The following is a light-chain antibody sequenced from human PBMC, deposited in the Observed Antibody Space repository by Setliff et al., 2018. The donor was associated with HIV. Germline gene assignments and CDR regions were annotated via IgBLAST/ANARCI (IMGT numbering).Light chain of an antibody. CDR2: DVT. V-gene: IGLV2-23*02. Sequence: QSVLAQPASVSGSPGQSITISCTGTSSDVGGYNYVSWYQHYPGKAPKLMIYDVTKRPSGVSDRFSGSKSGNTASLTISCLQAEDEADYFCCSYVTGCTYVFGTGTKVTVL. CDR3: CSYVTGCTYV. J-gene: IGLJ1*01. CDR1: SSDVGGYNY.